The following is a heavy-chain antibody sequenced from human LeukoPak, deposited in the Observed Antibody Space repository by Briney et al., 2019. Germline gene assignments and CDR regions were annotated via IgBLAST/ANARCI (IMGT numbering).Heavy chain of an antibody. Sequence: PGGSLRLSCAASGFTFSSYAMSWVRQAPGKGLEWVSAISGSGGSTYYADSVKGRFTISRDNSKNTLYLQMNSLRAEDTAVYYCAKDGVYYGSGSSNYFDYWGQGTLVTVSS. CDR3: AKDGVYYGSGSSNYFDY. D-gene: IGHD3-10*01. V-gene: IGHV3-23*01. J-gene: IGHJ4*02. CDR1: GFTFSSYA. CDR2: ISGSGGST.